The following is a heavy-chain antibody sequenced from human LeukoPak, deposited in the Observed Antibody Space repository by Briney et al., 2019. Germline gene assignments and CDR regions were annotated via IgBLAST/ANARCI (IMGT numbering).Heavy chain of an antibody. J-gene: IGHJ3*02. CDR2: IYSGGST. V-gene: IGHV3-66*02. D-gene: IGHD2-15*01. CDR1: GFPVSSNY. Sequence: GGSLRLPCAASGFPVSSNYMSWVRQAPGKGLEWVSVIYSGGSTYYADSVKGRFTISRDNSKNTLYLQMNSLRAEDTAVYYCARGHSSDAFDIWGQGTMVTVSS. CDR3: ARGHSSDAFDI.